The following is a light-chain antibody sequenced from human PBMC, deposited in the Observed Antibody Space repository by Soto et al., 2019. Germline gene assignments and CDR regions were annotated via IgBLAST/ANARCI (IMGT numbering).Light chain of an antibody. CDR2: GAS. CDR3: QQYHHWPWT. CDR1: QSLSSN. V-gene: IGKV3-15*01. Sequence: EIVMTQSPGTLSVSPGERASLSCRASQSLSSNLAWYQQKPGQAPRLVIYGASSRATGIPGRFSGSGSGTYFTLTISSLQSEDFAVYYCQQYHHWPWTFGQGTKV. J-gene: IGKJ1*01.